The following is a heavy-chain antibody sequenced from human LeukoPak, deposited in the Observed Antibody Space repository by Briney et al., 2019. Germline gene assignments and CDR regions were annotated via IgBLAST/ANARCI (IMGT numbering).Heavy chain of an antibody. Sequence: SETLSLTCTVSGDSISSYYWSWIRQPPGKGLEWIGYMYYSGSTDYNPSLKGRVTMSVDTSKNQFSLKLSSVTAADTAVYYCARHQGYRTSFDSWGQGTLVTVSS. J-gene: IGHJ4*02. CDR3: ARHQGYRTSFDS. D-gene: IGHD3-16*02. CDR2: MYYSGST. CDR1: GDSISSYY. V-gene: IGHV4-59*08.